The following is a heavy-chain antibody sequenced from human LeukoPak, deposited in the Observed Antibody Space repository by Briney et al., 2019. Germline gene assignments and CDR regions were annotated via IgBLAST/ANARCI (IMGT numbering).Heavy chain of an antibody. CDR1: GFTFSSYT. D-gene: IGHD1-26*01. CDR3: ARVGANDGVDV. Sequence: GGSLRLSCAASGFTFSSYTMHWVRQAPGKGLEWVSSISGSSSDIYYADSVKGRFTISRDNAKNSLYLQMNSLRAGDTAVYYCARVGANDGVDVWGQGTTVTVSS. J-gene: IGHJ6*02. V-gene: IGHV3-21*01. CDR2: ISGSSSDI.